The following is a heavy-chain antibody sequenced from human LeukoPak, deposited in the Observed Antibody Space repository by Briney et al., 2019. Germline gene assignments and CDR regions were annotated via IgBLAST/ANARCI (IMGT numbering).Heavy chain of an antibody. CDR2: INNGGDST. CDR3: AKGHYYGSGSLDY. Sequence: GGSLRLSCAASGFSFKNYAMSWVRQAPGKGLEWVSAINNGGDSTYYADSVKGRFTISRDNSKNTLYVQMNSLRAEDTAVYYCAKGHYYGSGSLDYWGQGTLVTVSS. CDR1: GFSFKNYA. V-gene: IGHV3-23*01. D-gene: IGHD3-10*01. J-gene: IGHJ4*02.